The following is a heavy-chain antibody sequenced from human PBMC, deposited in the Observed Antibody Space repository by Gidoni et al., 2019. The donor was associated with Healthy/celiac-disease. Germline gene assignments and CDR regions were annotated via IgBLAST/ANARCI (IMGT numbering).Heavy chain of an antibody. V-gene: IGHV4-4*07. J-gene: IGHJ3*02. CDR3: ASTWLGYCSSTSCPYDAFDI. D-gene: IGHD2-2*01. CDR1: GGSISSYY. CDR2: IYTSGST. Sequence: QVQLQESGPGLVKPSETLSLTCTVSGGSISSYYWSWIRQPAGKGLEWIGRIYTSGSTNYNPSLKSRVTMSVDTSKNQFSLKLSSVTAADTAVYYCASTWLGYCSSTSCPYDAFDIWGQGTMVTVSS.